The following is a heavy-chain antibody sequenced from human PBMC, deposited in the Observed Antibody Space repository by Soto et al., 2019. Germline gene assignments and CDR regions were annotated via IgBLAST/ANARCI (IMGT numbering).Heavy chain of an antibody. D-gene: IGHD3-22*01. V-gene: IGHV3-23*01. CDR2: ISGSNNNT. CDR1: GFTFSTYA. J-gene: IGHJ4*02. CDR3: ARDYFEDF. Sequence: EVQLLASGGGWVQPGGSLRLSCATSGFTFSTYAMTWVRQAPGKGLDWVSVISGSNNNTWYADSVKGRFTISRDNSKNTLYLQMSSLRAEDTAVYYCARDYFEDFWGQGTLVTVSS.